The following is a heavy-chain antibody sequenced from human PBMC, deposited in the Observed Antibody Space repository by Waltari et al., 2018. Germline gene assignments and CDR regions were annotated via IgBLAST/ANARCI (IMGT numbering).Heavy chain of an antibody. Sequence: QVQLVQSGSELKKPGASVKVSCKASGYTFTSYAMNWVRQAPGQGLEWMGWINTNTGNPTYAQGFTGGFVFSLDTSVSTAYLQISSLKAEDTAVYYCSRYLSRFCSGSYYLYYYYGMDVWGQGTTVTVSS. D-gene: IGHD3-10*02. CDR1: GYTFTSYA. J-gene: IGHJ6*02. V-gene: IGHV7-4-1*02. CDR2: INTNTGNP. CDR3: SRYLSRFCSGSYYLYYYYGMDV.